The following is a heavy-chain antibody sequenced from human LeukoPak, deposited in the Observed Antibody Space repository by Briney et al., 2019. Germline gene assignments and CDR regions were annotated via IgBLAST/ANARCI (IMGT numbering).Heavy chain of an antibody. CDR1: GGSFSGYY. D-gene: IGHD1-26*01. Sequence: SETLSLTCAVYGGSFSGYYWSWIRQPPGKGLEWIGEINHSGSTNYNPSLKSRVTISVDTSKNQFSLKLSSVTAADTAVYYCARAEATAQGYAFDIWGQGTMVTVFS. CDR3: ARAEATAQGYAFDI. J-gene: IGHJ3*02. CDR2: INHSGST. V-gene: IGHV4-34*01.